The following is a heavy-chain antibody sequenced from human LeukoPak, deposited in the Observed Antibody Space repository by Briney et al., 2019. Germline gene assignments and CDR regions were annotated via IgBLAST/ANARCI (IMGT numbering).Heavy chain of an antibody. Sequence: SVKVSCKASGGTFSSYAISWVRQAPGQGLEWMGGIIPIFGTANYAQKFQGRVTITTDESTSTAYMELSSLRSEDTAVYYCARAGITMVRRVIIPGAFDIWGQGTMVTVSS. D-gene: IGHD3-10*01. CDR2: IIPIFGTA. V-gene: IGHV1-69*05. CDR1: GGTFSSYA. CDR3: ARAGITMVRRVIIPGAFDI. J-gene: IGHJ3*02.